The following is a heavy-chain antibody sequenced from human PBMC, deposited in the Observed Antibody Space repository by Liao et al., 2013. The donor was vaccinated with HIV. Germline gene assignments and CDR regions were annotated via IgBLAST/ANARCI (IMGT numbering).Heavy chain of an antibody. CDR2: IYNSGST. V-gene: IGHV4-39*07. CDR1: GGSVSSSGYY. D-gene: IGHD3-3*01. CDR3: ARVSYDIWSGDWYFDL. J-gene: IGHJ2*01. Sequence: QLQLQESGPGLVKPSETLSLTCTVSGGSVSSSGYYWGWIRQPPGEALSWIGSIYNSGSTFYNPSLKSRVTISVDTSKNQFSLKLSSVTAADTAVYYCARVSYDIWSGDWYFDLWGRGTLVTVSS.